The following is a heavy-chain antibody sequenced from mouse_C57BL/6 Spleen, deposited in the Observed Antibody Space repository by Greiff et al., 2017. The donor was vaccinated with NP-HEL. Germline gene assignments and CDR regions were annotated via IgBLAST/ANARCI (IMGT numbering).Heavy chain of an antibody. CDR3: ARNYGSSLYAMDY. V-gene: IGHV8-12*01. Sequence: QVTLKECGPGILQSSQTLSLTCSFSGFSLSTSGMGVSWIRQPSGKGLEWLAHIYWDDDKRYNPSLKSRLTISKDTSRNQVFLKITSVDTADTATYYCARNYGSSLYAMDYWGQGTSVTVSS. CDR1: GFSLSTSGMG. J-gene: IGHJ4*01. CDR2: IYWDDDK. D-gene: IGHD1-1*01.